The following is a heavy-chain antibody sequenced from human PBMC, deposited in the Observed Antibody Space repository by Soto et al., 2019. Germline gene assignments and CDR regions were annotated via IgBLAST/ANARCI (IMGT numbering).Heavy chain of an antibody. D-gene: IGHD3-9*01. CDR2: IYYSGST. CDR3: ARFKLRYFDWSAELFDY. V-gene: IGHV4-31*03. J-gene: IGHJ4*02. CDR1: GGSISSGGYY. Sequence: SETLSLTCTVSGGSISSGGYYWSWIRQHPGKGLEWIGYIYYSGSTYYNPSLKSRVTISVDTSKNQFSLKLSSVTAADTAVYYCARFKLRYFDWSAELFDYWGQGTLVTVSS.